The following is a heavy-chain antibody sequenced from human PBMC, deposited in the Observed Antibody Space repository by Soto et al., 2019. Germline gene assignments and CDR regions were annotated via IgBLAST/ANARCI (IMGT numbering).Heavy chain of an antibody. D-gene: IGHD1-1*01. CDR2: IYHSGST. CDR1: GGSISSGGYS. Sequence: QLQLQESGSGLVRPSQTLSLTCAVSGGSISSGGYSWNWIRQPPGKGLEWIGYIYHSGSTLYNPSPESRVTRSVDKSKNQFSRTLSSVPAADTAVYYCARDQLEGNWFDPWGQGTLVTVSS. V-gene: IGHV4-30-2*01. J-gene: IGHJ5*02. CDR3: ARDQLEGNWFDP.